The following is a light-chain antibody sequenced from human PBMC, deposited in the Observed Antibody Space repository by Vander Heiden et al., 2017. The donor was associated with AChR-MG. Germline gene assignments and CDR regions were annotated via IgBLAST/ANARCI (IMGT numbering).Light chain of an antibody. J-gene: IGKJ5*01. Sequence: DIVMTQSPDSLAVSLGERATINCKSPQSVLYSSNNKNYLAWYQQKPGQPPKLLIYWASTRESGVPDRFSGSGSGTDFTLTISSLQAEDVAVYYCQQYYSTPPTFGQGTRLEIK. CDR2: WAS. V-gene: IGKV4-1*01. CDR3: QQYYSTPPT. CDR1: QSVLYSSNNKNY.